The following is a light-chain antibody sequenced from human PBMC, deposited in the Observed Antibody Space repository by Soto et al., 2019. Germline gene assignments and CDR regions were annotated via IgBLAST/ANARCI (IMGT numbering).Light chain of an antibody. V-gene: IGKV1-5*01. CDR3: QQYDSYSSGP. Sequence: DIQMTQSPSTLSASVGDRVTITCRASQTVNTWLAWYQQKPGKAPKVLIFDASSLKTGVPSRFSASGSGTEFTLTISNLQPDDFATYYCQQYDSYSSGPFGQGTKVEIK. CDR1: QTVNTW. J-gene: IGKJ1*01. CDR2: DAS.